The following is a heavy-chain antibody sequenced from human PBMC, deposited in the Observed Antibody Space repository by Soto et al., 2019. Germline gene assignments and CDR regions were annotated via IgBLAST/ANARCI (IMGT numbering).Heavy chain of an antibody. D-gene: IGHD2-2*01. Sequence: SQTLSLTCAISGDSVSSNTAAWNWIRQSPSRGLEWLGRTYYRSQWYNDYAISVKSRISISPDTSKNQFSLQLNSVTPEDTAVYYCARGLYCSSASCYFQFDYWGQGTLVTVSS. CDR3: ARGLYCSSASCYFQFDY. CDR1: GDSVSSNTAA. CDR2: TYYRSQWYN. J-gene: IGHJ4*02. V-gene: IGHV6-1*01.